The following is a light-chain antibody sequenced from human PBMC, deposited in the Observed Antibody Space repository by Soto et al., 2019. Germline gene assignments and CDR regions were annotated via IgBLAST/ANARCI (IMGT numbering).Light chain of an antibody. CDR3: HQYDSSPRT. CDR2: GAS. CDR1: QSVNSY. Sequence: EIVLTQSPGTLSLSPGERATLSCRASQSVNSYLAWYQQKPGQAPRLLIYGASSRATGIPDRFSGSGSGADFTLTISRLEPEDLAVYYCHQYDSSPRTFGQGTKVEIK. V-gene: IGKV3-20*01. J-gene: IGKJ1*01.